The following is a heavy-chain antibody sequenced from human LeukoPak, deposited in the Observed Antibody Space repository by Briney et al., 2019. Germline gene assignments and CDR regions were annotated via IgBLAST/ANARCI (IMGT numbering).Heavy chain of an antibody. V-gene: IGHV1-8*01. Sequence: ASVKVSCKASGYTFTSYDINWVRQATGQGLEWMGWMNPNSGNTGYAQKFQGRVTMTRNTSISTAYMELSSLRSEDTAVYYCARGTRRVRGVLSNGSRLAYYYFDYWGQGTLVTVSS. CDR2: MNPNSGNT. J-gene: IGHJ4*02. CDR3: ARGTRRVRGVLSNGSRLAYYYFDY. D-gene: IGHD3-10*01. CDR1: GYTFTSYD.